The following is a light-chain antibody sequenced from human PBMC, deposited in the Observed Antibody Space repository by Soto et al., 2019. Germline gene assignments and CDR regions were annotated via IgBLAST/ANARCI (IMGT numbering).Light chain of an antibody. J-gene: IGKJ1*01. V-gene: IGKV1-5*03. Sequence: DIHMTHSPSALSASAGDRVTIPCRASQSIRDWLAWYQQKPGKAPKLLIYKASSLESGVPSRFSGSGSGTEFTLTISSLQSDDFASNYCQHYNSYSETFGQGTKVDI. CDR2: KAS. CDR3: QHYNSYSET. CDR1: QSIRDW.